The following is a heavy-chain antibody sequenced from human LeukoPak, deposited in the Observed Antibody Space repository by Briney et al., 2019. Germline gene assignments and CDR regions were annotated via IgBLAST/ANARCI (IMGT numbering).Heavy chain of an antibody. CDR2: IYYSGST. D-gene: IGHD3-22*01. CDR3: ARSLQGDSSGYPTHSWFDP. J-gene: IGHJ5*02. Sequence: SETLSLTCTVSGGSISSSSYYWGWIRQPPGKGLEWIGSIYYSGSTYYNPSLKSRVTISVDTSKNQFSLKLSSVTAADTAVYYCARSLQGDSSGYPTHSWFDPWGQGTLVTVSS. V-gene: IGHV4-39*01. CDR1: GGSISSSSYY.